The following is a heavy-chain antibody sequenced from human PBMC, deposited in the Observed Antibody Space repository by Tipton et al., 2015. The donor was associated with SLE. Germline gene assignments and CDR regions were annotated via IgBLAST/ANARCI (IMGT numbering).Heavy chain of an antibody. CDR3: ARSGYYGDPERYYYGMDV. V-gene: IGHV4-4*07. D-gene: IGHD4-17*01. CDR1: GGSISSYY. Sequence: TLSLTCTVSGGSISSYYWSWIRQPAGKGLEWIGRIYTSGSTNYNPSLKSRVTMSVDTSKNQFSLKLSSVTAADTAVYYCARSGYYGDPERYYYGMDVWGQGTTVTVSS. J-gene: IGHJ6*02. CDR2: IYTSGST.